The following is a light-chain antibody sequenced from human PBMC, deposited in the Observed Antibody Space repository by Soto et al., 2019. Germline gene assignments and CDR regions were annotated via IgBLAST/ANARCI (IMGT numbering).Light chain of an antibody. J-gene: IGLJ3*02. V-gene: IGLV2-14*01. CDR3: ASYTSSSTLV. Sequence: QSALTQPASVSGSPGQSITISCTGTSSDVGVYKYVSWYQQHPGKAPKLMIYEVSNRPSGVSNRFSASKSGNTASLTISGLQAEDEADYYCASYTSSSTLVFGGRSKVTVL. CDR1: SSDVGVYKY. CDR2: EVS.